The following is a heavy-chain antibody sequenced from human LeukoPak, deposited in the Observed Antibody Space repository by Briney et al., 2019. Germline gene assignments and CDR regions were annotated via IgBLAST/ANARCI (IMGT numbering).Heavy chain of an antibody. D-gene: IGHD1-1*01. CDR2: IIPILGIA. Sequence: ASVKVSCKASGGTFSSYAISWVRQAPGQGLEWMGRIIPILGIANYAQRFQGRVTITADKSTSTAYMELSSLRSEDTAVYYCARVTTGWFDPWGQGTLVTVSS. V-gene: IGHV1-69*04. J-gene: IGHJ5*02. CDR1: GGTFSSYA. CDR3: ARVTTGWFDP.